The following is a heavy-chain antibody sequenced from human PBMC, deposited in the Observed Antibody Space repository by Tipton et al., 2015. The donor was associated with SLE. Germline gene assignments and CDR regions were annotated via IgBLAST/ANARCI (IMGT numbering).Heavy chain of an antibody. J-gene: IGHJ6*02. V-gene: IGHV4-38-2*02. CDR1: GYSISSGYY. CDR2: FHHKGSS. CDR3: ARTSAAAAGYYGMDV. Sequence: TLSLTCSVTGYSISSGYYWGWIRQPPGRGLEWIGSFHHKGSSYYSPSLGSRVTISGDTSKNHFSLKVYSVTAADTAVYFCARTSAAAAGYYGMDVWGQGP. D-gene: IGHD6-13*01.